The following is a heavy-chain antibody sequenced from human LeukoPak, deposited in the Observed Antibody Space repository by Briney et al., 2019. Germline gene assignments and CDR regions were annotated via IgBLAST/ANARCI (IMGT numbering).Heavy chain of an antibody. V-gene: IGHV1-8*01. CDR3: ARGVNRRSNNNWFDP. CDR1: GYTFTRYA. J-gene: IGHJ5*02. D-gene: IGHD3-16*02. CDR2: MNPNSGNT. Sequence: ASVKVSCKASGYTFTRYAINWVRQATGQGLEWMGCMNPNSGNTSYTQKIQGRVTMTRNTSIRTAYMELSSRRSEDTAVYYCARGVNRRSNNNWFDPWGQGTLVTVSS.